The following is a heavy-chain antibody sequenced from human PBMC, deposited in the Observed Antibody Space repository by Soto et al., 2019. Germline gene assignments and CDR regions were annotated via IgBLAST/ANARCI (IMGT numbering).Heavy chain of an antibody. V-gene: IGHV4-34*01. CDR2: ISHSGST. D-gene: IGHD3-10*01. J-gene: IGHJ5*02. Sequence: SETLSLTCAVYGGSFSGYYWSWIRQPPGKGLEWIGEISHSGSTNYNPSLKSRVTISVDTSKNQFSLKLSSVTAADTAVYYCARKGRDRFDPWGQGTLVTVPQ. CDR1: GGSFSGYY. CDR3: ARKGRDRFDP.